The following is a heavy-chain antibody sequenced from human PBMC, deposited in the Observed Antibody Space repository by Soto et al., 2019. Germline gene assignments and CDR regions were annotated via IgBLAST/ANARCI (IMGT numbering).Heavy chain of an antibody. Sequence: QVQLVESGGGVVQPGRSLRLSCAASGFTFSSYGMHWVRQAPGKGLEWVAVISYDGSNKYYADSVKGRFTISRDNSKNTLYLQMNSLRAEDTAVYYCAKDTPDSNFFYFDYWGQGTLVTVSS. CDR2: ISYDGSNK. J-gene: IGHJ4*02. V-gene: IGHV3-30*18. CDR1: GFTFSSYG. CDR3: AKDTPDSNFFYFDY. D-gene: IGHD3-3*01.